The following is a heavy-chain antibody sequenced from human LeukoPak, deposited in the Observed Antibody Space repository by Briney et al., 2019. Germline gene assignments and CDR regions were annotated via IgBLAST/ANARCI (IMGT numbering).Heavy chain of an antibody. Sequence: SVKVSCKASGGTFSSYAISWVRQAPGQGLEWMGGIIPIFGTANYAQKFQGRVTITADESTSTAYMELNSLRAEDTAVYYCARDLGTTGASHFDSWGQGTLVTVSS. V-gene: IGHV1-69*01. D-gene: IGHD1-1*01. CDR3: ARDLGTTGASHFDS. CDR2: IIPIFGTA. J-gene: IGHJ4*02. CDR1: GGTFSSYA.